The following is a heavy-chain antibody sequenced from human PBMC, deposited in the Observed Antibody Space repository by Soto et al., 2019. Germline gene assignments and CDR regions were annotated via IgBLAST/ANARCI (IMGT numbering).Heavy chain of an antibody. CDR1: GYTFTSYG. CDR2: ISAYNGNT. V-gene: IGHV1-18*01. D-gene: IGHD3-16*02. Sequence: ASVKVSCKASGYTFTSYGISWVRQAPGQGLEWMGWISAYNGNTNYAQKLQGRVTMTTDTSTSTAYMELRSLRSDDTAVYYCVRDLGDYDYIWGSYRDFDYWGQGTLVTVSS. CDR3: VRDLGDYDYIWGSYRDFDY. J-gene: IGHJ4*02.